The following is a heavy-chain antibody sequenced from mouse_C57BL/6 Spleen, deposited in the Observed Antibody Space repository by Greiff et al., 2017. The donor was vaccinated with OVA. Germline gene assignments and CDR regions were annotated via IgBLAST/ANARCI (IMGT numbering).Heavy chain of an antibody. V-gene: IGHV3-6*01. Sequence: EVQVVESGPGLVKPSQSLSLTCSVTGYSITSGYYWNWIRQFPGNKLEWMGYISYDGSNNYNPSLKNRISITRDTSKNQFFLKLNSVTTEDTATYYCARGRTTSMDYWGQGTSVTVSS. CDR2: ISYDGSN. J-gene: IGHJ4*01. CDR3: ARGRTTSMDY. CDR1: GYSITSGYY. D-gene: IGHD1-1*01.